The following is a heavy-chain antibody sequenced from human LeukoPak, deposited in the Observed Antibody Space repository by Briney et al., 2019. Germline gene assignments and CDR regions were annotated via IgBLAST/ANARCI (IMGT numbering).Heavy chain of an antibody. CDR3: ARHGDGGPAEYFRH. D-gene: IGHD4-23*01. V-gene: IGHV4-59*01. Sequence: SETLSLTCTVSGGSISSYYWSWIWQPPGKGLEWIGYIYYSGSTNYSPSLKSRLTISVDTSKNQFSLKLSSETAADTAVYYCARHGDGGPAEYFRHWGQGTLVTVSS. CDR2: IYYSGST. J-gene: IGHJ1*01. CDR1: GGSISSYY.